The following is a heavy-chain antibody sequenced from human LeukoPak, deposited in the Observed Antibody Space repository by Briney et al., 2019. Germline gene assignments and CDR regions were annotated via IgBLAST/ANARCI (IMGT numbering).Heavy chain of an antibody. Sequence: SETLSLTCTVSGGSISSYYWSWIRQPPGKGLEWIGYIYYSGSTNYNPSLKSRVTISVDTSKNQFSLKLSSVTAADTAVYYCARGTDAWKVGYWGQGTLVTVSS. D-gene: IGHD1-1*01. J-gene: IGHJ4*02. CDR2: IYYSGST. CDR3: ARGTDAWKVGY. CDR1: GGSISSYY. V-gene: IGHV4-59*08.